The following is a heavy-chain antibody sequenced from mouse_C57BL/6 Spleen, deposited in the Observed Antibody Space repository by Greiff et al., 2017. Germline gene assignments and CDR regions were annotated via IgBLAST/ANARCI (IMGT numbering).Heavy chain of an antibody. CDR3: ASGTTENYFDY. CDR1: GYTFTSYW. D-gene: IGHD1-1*01. J-gene: IGHJ2*01. CDR2: IDPSDSET. V-gene: IGHV1-52*01. Sequence: QVQLQQPGAELVRPGSSVKLSCKASGYTFTSYWMHWVKQRPIQGLEWIGNIDPSDSETHYNQKFKDKATLTVDKSSSTAYMQLSSLTSEDSAVYYCASGTTENYFDYWGQGTTLTVSS.